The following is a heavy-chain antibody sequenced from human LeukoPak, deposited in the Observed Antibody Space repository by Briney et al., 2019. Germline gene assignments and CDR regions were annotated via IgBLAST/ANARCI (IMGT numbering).Heavy chain of an antibody. V-gene: IGHV3-30*02. CDR1: GFTFSSYG. Sequence: GGSLRLSWAASGFTFSSYGMHWVRQAPGKGLEWVAFIRYDGSNKYYADSVKGRFTISRDNSKNTLYLQMNSLRAEDTAVYYCAKDRVRGVIMLFDYWGQGTLVTVSS. CDR2: IRYDGSNK. J-gene: IGHJ4*02. CDR3: AKDRVRGVIMLFDY. D-gene: IGHD3-10*01.